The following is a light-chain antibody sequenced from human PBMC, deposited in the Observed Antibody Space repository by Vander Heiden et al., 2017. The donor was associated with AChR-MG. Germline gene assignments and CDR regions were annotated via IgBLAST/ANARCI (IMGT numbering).Light chain of an antibody. CDR1: QSVSSSY. Sequence: EIVLTPSPGTLSLSPGERATLSCRASQSVSSSYLAWYQQKPGQAPRLLIYGASSRATGIPDRFSGSGSGTDFTLTISRLEPEDFAVYYCQQYCSSLSFGGRTKVEIK. J-gene: IGKJ4*01. V-gene: IGKV3-20*01. CDR2: GAS. CDR3: QQYCSSLS.